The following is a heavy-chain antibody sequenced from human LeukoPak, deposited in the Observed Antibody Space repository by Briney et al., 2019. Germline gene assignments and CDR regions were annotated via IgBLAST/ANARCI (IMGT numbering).Heavy chain of an antibody. CDR2: IYYSGST. J-gene: IGHJ4*02. V-gene: IGHV4-39*01. CDR3: ARLVDSSGWYAFDY. D-gene: IGHD6-19*01. Sequence: PSETLSLTCTVSGGSISSGGYYWSWIRQPPGKGLEWIGSIYYSGSTYYNPSLESRVTISVDTSKNQFSLKLSSVTAADTAVYSCARLVDSSGWYAFDYWGQGTLVTVSS. CDR1: GGSISSGGYY.